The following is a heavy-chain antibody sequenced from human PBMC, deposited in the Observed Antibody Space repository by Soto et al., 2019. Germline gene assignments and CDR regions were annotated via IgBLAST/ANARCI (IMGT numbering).Heavy chain of an antibody. D-gene: IGHD1-1*01. J-gene: IGHJ4*02. CDR1: GYTFTNYG. Sequence: QVQLVQSGAEVKKPGASVKVSCKASGYTFTNYGISWVRQAPGQGLEWMGWIGAYNGNTNFAQKSQGRVTLTTDTSTTTAYMELRSLTSDDTAVYFCARDRQNWNYWAFWGQGTLVTVSS. V-gene: IGHV1-18*01. CDR3: ARDRQNWNYWAF. CDR2: IGAYNGNT.